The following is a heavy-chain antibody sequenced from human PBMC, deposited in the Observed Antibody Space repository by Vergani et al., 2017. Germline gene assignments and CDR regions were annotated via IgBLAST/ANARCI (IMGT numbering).Heavy chain of an antibody. Sequence: EVQLVESGGGLVKPGGSLRLSCAASGFTFSNAWMSWVRQAPGKGLEWVGRIKSKTDGGTTDYAAPVKGRFTISRDDSKNTLYLQMNSLRAEDTAVYYCANQLGLWFGELSPLDYWGQGTLVTVSS. CDR3: ANQLGLWFGELSPLDY. CDR1: GFTFSNAW. CDR2: IKSKTDGGTT. D-gene: IGHD3-10*01. J-gene: IGHJ4*02. V-gene: IGHV3-15*01.